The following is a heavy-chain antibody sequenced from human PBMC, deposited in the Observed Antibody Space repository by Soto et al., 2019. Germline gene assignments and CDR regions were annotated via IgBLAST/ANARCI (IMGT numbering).Heavy chain of an antibody. CDR1: GGSISSYY. D-gene: IGHD6-13*01. CDR2: IYYSGST. Sequence: SETLSLTCTVPGGSISSYYWSWIRQPPGKGLEWIGYIYYSGSTNYNPSLKSRVTISVDTSKNQFSLKLSSVTAADTAVYYCARENGGGSSSWYEGGYYCYYYGMDVWGQGTTVTVS. V-gene: IGHV4-59*01. CDR3: ARENGGGSSSWYEGGYYCYYYGMDV. J-gene: IGHJ6*02.